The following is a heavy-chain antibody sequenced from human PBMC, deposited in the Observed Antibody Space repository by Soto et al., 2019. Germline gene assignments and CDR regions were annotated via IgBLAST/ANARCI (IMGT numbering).Heavy chain of an antibody. CDR1: GGSISSYY. CDR3: ARMYYYDSSGYKYGMDV. J-gene: IGHJ6*02. Sequence: SETLSLTCTVSGGSISSYYWSWIRQPPGKGLEWIGYIYYSGSTNYNPSLKSRVTISVDTSKNQFSLKLSSVTAADTAMYYCARMYYYDSSGYKYGMDVWGQGTTVTVSS. V-gene: IGHV4-59*01. CDR2: IYYSGST. D-gene: IGHD3-22*01.